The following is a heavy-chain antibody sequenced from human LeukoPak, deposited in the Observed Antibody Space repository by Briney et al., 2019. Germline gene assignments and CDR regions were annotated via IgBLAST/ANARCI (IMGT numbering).Heavy chain of an antibody. J-gene: IGHJ4*02. D-gene: IGHD5-24*01. CDR2: INPSGGST. CDR1: GYTFTSYY. Sequence: ASVKASCKASGYTFTSYYMHWVRQAPGQGLEWMGIINPSGGSTSYAQKFQGRVTMTRDTSTSTVYMELSSLRSEDTAVYYCARDFGLEMATIPGDYWGQETLVTVSS. V-gene: IGHV1-46*01. CDR3: ARDFGLEMATIPGDY.